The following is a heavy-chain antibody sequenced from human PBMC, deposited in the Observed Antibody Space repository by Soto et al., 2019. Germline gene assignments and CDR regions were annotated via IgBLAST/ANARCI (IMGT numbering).Heavy chain of an antibody. V-gene: IGHV1-18*01. CDR3: ARGLPYCSGGSCYLYFQH. J-gene: IGHJ1*01. CDR1: GYTFTSYG. Sequence: ASVKVSCKASGYTFTSYGISWVRQAPGQGLEWMGWISAYNGNTNYAQKLQGRVTMTTDTSTSTAYMELRSLRSDDTAVYYCARGLPYCSGGSCYLYFQHWGQGTLVTVS. D-gene: IGHD2-15*01. CDR2: ISAYNGNT.